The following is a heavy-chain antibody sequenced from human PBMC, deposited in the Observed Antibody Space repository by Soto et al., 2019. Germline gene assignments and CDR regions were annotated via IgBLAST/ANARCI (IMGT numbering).Heavy chain of an antibody. J-gene: IGHJ6*02. Sequence: ASVKVSCKVSGYTLTELSMHWVRQAPGKGLEWMGGFDPEDGETIYAQKFQGRVTMTEDTSTDTAYMGLSSLGSEDTAVYYCATAHCSSTSCYVSYYYYGMDVWGQGTTVTVSS. CDR3: ATAHCSSTSCYVSYYYYGMDV. D-gene: IGHD2-2*01. CDR1: GYTLTELS. CDR2: FDPEDGET. V-gene: IGHV1-24*01.